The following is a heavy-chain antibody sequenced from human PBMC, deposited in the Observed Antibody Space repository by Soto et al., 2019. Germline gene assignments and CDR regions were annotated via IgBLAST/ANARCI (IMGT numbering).Heavy chain of an antibody. D-gene: IGHD6-19*01. Sequence: QVQLQESGPGLVKPSQTLSLTCTVSGGSISSGGYYWSWIRQHPGKGLEWIGYNYYSGSTYYNPSLKSRFTISVDTSENQFSLKLSSVTAADTAVYYCARVSSSGWPGYLVGGFDYWGQGTLVTVSS. CDR1: GGSISSGGYY. CDR3: ARVSSSGWPGYLVGGFDY. CDR2: NYYSGST. J-gene: IGHJ4*02. V-gene: IGHV4-31*03.